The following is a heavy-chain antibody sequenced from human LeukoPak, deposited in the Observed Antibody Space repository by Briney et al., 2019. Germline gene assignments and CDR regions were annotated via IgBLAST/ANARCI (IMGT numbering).Heavy chain of an antibody. Sequence: GGSLRLSCAASGFAFSNYWMNWVRQAPGKGLEWVASIKQDGSEKYSVDSVKGRFTISRDNAKNSLCLQMNSLRAEDTAVYYCARDRGWLQFDYWGQGTLVTVSS. J-gene: IGHJ4*02. CDR3: ARDRGWLQFDY. D-gene: IGHD5-24*01. CDR1: GFAFSNYW. V-gene: IGHV3-7*05. CDR2: IKQDGSEK.